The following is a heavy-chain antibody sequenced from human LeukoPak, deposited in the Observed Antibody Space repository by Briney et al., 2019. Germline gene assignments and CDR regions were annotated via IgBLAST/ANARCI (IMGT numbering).Heavy chain of an antibody. Sequence: GGSLSPSCAASGFTFRNHWMHWVRQTPGKGLVWVSRISSDGSSTTYADYGKGRFTISRDNAKNTLYLQMNNLRAEDTAMYYCARDQRVTGRPDIDYWGQGTMVIVSS. J-gene: IGHJ4*02. CDR2: ISSDGSST. V-gene: IGHV3-74*03. CDR3: ARDQRVTGRPDIDY. D-gene: IGHD4-11*01. CDR1: GFTFRNHW.